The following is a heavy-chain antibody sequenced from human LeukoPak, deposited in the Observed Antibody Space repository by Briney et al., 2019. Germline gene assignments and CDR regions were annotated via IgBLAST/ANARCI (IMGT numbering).Heavy chain of an antibody. CDR2: IKEDGSAQ. Sequence: PGGSLRLSCVASGFTFSRDWMSWVRQAPGKGLEWVANIKEDGSAQYYADSVKGRFTISRDNTKNSLYLQMNSLTAEDTAMYYCAKDGDGYHNWGQGALVTVSS. D-gene: IGHD3-9*01. V-gene: IGHV3-7*01. CDR1: GFTFSRDW. CDR3: AKDGDGYHN. J-gene: IGHJ4*02.